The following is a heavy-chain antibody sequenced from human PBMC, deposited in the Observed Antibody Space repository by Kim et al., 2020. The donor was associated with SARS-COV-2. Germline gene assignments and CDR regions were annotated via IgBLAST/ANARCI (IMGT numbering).Heavy chain of an antibody. CDR3: ARDDEREGFDY. CDR2: IYYSGST. J-gene: IGHJ4*02. V-gene: IGHV4-59*13. Sequence: SETLSLTCTVSGGSISSYYWSWIRQPPGKGLEWIGYIYYSGSTNYNPSLKSRVTISVDTSKNQFSLKLSSVTAADTAVYYCARDDEREGFDYWGQGTLVTVSS. D-gene: IGHD1-1*01. CDR1: GGSISSYY.